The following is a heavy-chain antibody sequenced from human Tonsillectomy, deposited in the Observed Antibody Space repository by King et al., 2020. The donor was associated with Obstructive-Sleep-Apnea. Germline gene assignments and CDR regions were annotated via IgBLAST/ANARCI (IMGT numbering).Heavy chain of an antibody. CDR3: VKDIGGGLRANYYFDY. D-gene: IGHD4-17*01. Sequence: EVQLVESGGGLVQPGGSLRLSCSASGFTFSSYAMHWVRQAPGRGLEYVSAISSNGGSTYYADSVKGRFTISRDNSKNTLYLQMSSLRAEDTAVYYCVKDIGGGLRANYYFDYWGQGTLVTVSS. J-gene: IGHJ4*02. CDR2: ISSNGGST. V-gene: IGHV3-64D*06. CDR1: GFTFSSYA.